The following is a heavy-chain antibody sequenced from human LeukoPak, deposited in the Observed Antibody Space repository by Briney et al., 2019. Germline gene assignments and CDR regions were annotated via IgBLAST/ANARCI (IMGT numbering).Heavy chain of an antibody. CDR1: GGSINSYY. Sequence: SETLSLTCTVSGGSINSYYWSWIRQPPGKELEWIGYIYYSGSTNYNPSLKSRVTISVDASKNQFSLELNSVTAADTAVYYCARYSHAYAGARWFDHWGQGTLVTVSS. J-gene: IGHJ5*02. D-gene: IGHD3-3*02. CDR3: ARYSHAYAGARWFDH. V-gene: IGHV4-59*13. CDR2: IYYSGST.